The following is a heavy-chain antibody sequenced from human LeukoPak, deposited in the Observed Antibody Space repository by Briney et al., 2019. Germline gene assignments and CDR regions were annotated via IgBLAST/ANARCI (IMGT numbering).Heavy chain of an antibody. CDR2: IGTAGDT. J-gene: IGHJ4*02. CDR1: GFTFSTYD. V-gene: IGHV3-13*04. CDR3: ARESALRDFHS. Sequence: GGSLRLSCAASGFTFSTYDMHWVRQATGKGLEWVSAIGTAGDTYYPGSVKGRFTISRENAKNSLYLQMNSLRAGDTAVYYCARESALRDFHSWGQGTLVTVSS.